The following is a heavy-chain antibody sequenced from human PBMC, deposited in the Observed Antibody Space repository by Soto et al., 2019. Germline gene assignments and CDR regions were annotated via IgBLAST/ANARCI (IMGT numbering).Heavy chain of an antibody. CDR1: GFTFIDYA. Sequence: VQLVESGGGLAQPGGSLRLSCAALGFTFIDYAMHWVPQPPGKGLEWVAVVSHDGRNTHYPDSVKGRFTISRDSSKNTVSLEMTSLRAEDTAVYYCAKGGRQWLVTSDFNYWGQGALVTVSS. D-gene: IGHD6-19*01. J-gene: IGHJ4*02. CDR2: VSHDGRNT. V-gene: IGHV3-30*18. CDR3: AKGGRQWLVTSDFNY.